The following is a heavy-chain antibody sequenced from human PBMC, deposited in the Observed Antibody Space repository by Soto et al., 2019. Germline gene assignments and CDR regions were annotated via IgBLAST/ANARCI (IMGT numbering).Heavy chain of an antibody. CDR1: GFTFSSYG. CDR2: IWYDGSNK. Sequence: GGSLRLSCAASGFTFSSYGMQWVRQAPGKGLEWVAVIWYDGSNKYYADSVKGRFTISRDNSKNTLYLQMNSLRAEDTAVYYCARDGPGGLPYCSSTSCFPRHYYYGMDVWGQGTTVTVSS. V-gene: IGHV3-33*01. J-gene: IGHJ6*02. CDR3: ARDGPGGLPYCSSTSCFPRHYYYGMDV. D-gene: IGHD2-2*01.